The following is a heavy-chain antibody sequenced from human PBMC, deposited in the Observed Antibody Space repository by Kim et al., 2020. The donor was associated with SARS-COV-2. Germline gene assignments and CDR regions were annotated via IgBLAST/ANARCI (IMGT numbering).Heavy chain of an antibody. J-gene: IGHJ6*01. V-gene: IGHV3-30*04. CDR1: GFTFSSYA. CDR3: ARDIMVVVPAASLAYYY. CDR2: ISYDGSNK. Sequence: GGSLRLSCAASGFTFSSYAMHWVRQAPGKGLEWVAVISYDGSNKYYADSVKGRFTISRDNSKNTLYLQMNSLRAEDTAVYYCARDIMVVVPAASLAYYY. D-gene: IGHD2-2*01.